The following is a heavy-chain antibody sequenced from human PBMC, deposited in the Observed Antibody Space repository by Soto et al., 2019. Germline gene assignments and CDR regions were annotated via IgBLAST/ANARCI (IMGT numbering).Heavy chain of an antibody. CDR1: GGSISSSIYY. D-gene: IGHD3-22*01. V-gene: IGHV4-39*07. Sequence: HSDTLSLTFTVSGGSISSSIYYWGCIRHPPGKGLEWIGSIYYSVSTYYSPSFQGQVTISADKSISTAYLQWSSLKASDTAMYYCARPHYYDSTPDYFDYWGQGTLVTVSS. CDR2: IYYSVST. J-gene: IGHJ4*02. CDR3: ARPHYYDSTPDYFDY.